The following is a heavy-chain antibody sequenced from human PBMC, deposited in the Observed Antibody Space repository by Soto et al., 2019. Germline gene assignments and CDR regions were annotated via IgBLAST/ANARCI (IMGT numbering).Heavy chain of an antibody. V-gene: IGHV3-53*02. CDR1: GFTVFNRY. CDR2: IDRDDIS. CDR3: ARRNDRSYYYGLDV. J-gene: IGHJ6*02. Sequence: EVPLVETGGGLVQPGGSLRLSCAASGFTVFNRYMNWVRQAPGKGLEWVSLIDRDDISYYADSVKGRFSISRDSSRNTIYLQMSSLRADDTAVYYCARRNDRSYYYGLDVWGHGTTVIVSS.